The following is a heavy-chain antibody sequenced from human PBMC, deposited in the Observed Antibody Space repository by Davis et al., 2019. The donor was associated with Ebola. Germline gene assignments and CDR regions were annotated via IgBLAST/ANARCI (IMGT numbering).Heavy chain of an antibody. J-gene: IGHJ6*03. V-gene: IGHV4-59*08. CDR1: GGSISSYY. Sequence: PSETLSLTCTVSGGSISSYYWSWIRQPPGKGLEWIGYIYYSGITNYNPSLKSRVTISVDTSKNQFSLKLSSVTAANTAVYYCARSVSGTFYYYYYMDVWGKGTTVTVSS. CDR2: IYYSGIT. D-gene: IGHD2/OR15-2a*01. CDR3: ARSVSGTFYYYYYMDV.